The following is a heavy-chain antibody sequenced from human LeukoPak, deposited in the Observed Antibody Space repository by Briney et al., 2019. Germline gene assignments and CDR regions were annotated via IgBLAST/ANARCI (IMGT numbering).Heavy chain of an antibody. CDR2: INHSGST. D-gene: IGHD6-6*01. V-gene: IGHV4-34*01. CDR1: GGSFSGYY. CDR3: ARGRFFDGSSSGAVVY. Sequence: SETLSLICAVYGGSFSGYYWSWIRQPPGKGLEWIGEINHSGSTNYNPSLKSRVTISVDTSKNQFSLKLSSVTAADTAVYYCARGRFFDGSSSGAVVYWGQGTLVTVSS. J-gene: IGHJ4*02.